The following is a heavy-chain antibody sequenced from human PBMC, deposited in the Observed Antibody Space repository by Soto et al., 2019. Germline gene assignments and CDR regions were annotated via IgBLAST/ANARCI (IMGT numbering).Heavy chain of an antibody. V-gene: IGHV1-69*13. CDR2: IIPIFGTA. D-gene: IGHD4-17*01. CDR3: ARRVYGDYVDYYYGMDV. Sequence: ASVKVSCKASGGTFSSYAISWVRQAPGQGLEWMGGIIPIFGTANYAQKFQGRVTITADESTSTAYMELSSLRSEDTAVYYCARRVYGDYVDYYYGMDVWGQGTTVTVSS. J-gene: IGHJ6*02. CDR1: GGTFSSYA.